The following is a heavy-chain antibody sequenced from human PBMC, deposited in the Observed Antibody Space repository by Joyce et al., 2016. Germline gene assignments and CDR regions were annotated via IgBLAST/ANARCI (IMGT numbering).Heavy chain of an antibody. J-gene: IGHJ4*02. D-gene: IGHD7-27*01. CDR2: INPSGDTT. CDR1: GYTCTTYY. Sequence: QVQLVQSGAEVKKPGTSVMVSCKTSGYTCTTYYMHWVRQAPGQGPGWMGLINPSGDTTFYAQKFQGRVTVSRDTSANIVYMELNSLKSDDTAVYYCAREPQTTGGCDYWGQGTPVTVSS. V-gene: IGHV1-46*01. CDR3: AREPQTTGGCDY.